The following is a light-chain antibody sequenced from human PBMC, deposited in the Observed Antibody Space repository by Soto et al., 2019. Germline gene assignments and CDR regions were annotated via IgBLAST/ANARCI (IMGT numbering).Light chain of an antibody. V-gene: IGLV2-14*03. Sequence: SVQTQPASVSGSPGQSNTISCTGTSSDVGGYNYVSWYQHHPGKAPKLIIYDVTNRPSGVSNPFSGSKSGNTASLTISGLQPEDEADSSCSSYTPSNTRQIVFGTGTKVTVL. CDR1: SSDVGGYNY. J-gene: IGLJ1*01. CDR2: DVT. CDR3: SSYTPSNTRQIV.